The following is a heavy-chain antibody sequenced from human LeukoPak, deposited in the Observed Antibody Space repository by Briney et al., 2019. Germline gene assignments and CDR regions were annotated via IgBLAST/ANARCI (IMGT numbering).Heavy chain of an antibody. CDR1: GFTFSSYA. CDR3: ARDHHYGDYLDY. Sequence: GGSLRLSCAASGFTFSSYAMHWVRQAPGKGLEWVAVISYDGSNKYYADSVKGRFTISRDNSKNTLYLQMDSLRAEDTAVYYCARDHHYGDYLDYWGQGTLVTVSS. V-gene: IGHV3-30-3*01. J-gene: IGHJ4*02. D-gene: IGHD4-17*01. CDR2: ISYDGSNK.